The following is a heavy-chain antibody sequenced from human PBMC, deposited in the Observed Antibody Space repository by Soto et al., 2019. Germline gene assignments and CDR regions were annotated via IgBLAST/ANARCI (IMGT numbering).Heavy chain of an antibody. D-gene: IGHD3-10*01. CDR3: ASYGIWFGPFDP. CDR1: GGSISSSSYY. CDR2: IYYSGST. J-gene: IGHJ5*02. V-gene: IGHV4-39*07. Sequence: SETLSLTCTVSGGSISSSSYYWGWIRQPPGKGLEWIGSIYYSGSTYYNPSLKSRVTISVDTSKNQFSLKLSSVTAADTAVYYCASYGIWFGPFDPWGQGTLVTVSS.